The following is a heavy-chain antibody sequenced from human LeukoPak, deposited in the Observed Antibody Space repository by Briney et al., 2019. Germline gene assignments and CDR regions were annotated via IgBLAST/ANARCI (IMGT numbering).Heavy chain of an antibody. CDR2: INPSGGST. CDR1: GYTFTSYY. CDR3: AGRGENPWAFDI. Sequence: VASVKVSCKASGYTFTSYYMHWVRQAPGQGLEWMGIINPSGGSTSYAQKFQGRVTMTRDTSTSTVYMELSSLRSEDTAVYYCAGRGENPWAFDIWGQGTMVTVSS. V-gene: IGHV1-46*03. D-gene: IGHD3-16*01. J-gene: IGHJ3*02.